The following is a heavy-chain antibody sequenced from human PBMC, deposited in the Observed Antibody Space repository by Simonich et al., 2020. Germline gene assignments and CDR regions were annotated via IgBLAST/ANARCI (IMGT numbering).Heavy chain of an antibody. CDR3: AKDLGERITMIVVVIDAFDI. Sequence: GGGLVQPGGSLRLSCAASGFTFSSYAMSWFRQAPGKGLDWVSAISGSGGRTYYADSGKGRFTISRDNSKNTLYLKMNSLRAEDTAGYYCAKDLGERITMIVVVIDAFDIWGQGTMVTVSS. V-gene: IGHV3-23*01. CDR1: GFTFSSYA. D-gene: IGHD3-22*01. CDR2: ISGSGGRT. J-gene: IGHJ3*02.